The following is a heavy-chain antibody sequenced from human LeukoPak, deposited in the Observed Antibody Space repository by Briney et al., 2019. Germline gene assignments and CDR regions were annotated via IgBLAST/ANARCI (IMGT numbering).Heavy chain of an antibody. CDR1: GFTFSSYG. D-gene: IGHD3-22*01. V-gene: IGHV3-30*02. J-gene: IGHJ4*02. Sequence: GGSLRLSCAASGFTFSSYGIHWVRQAPGKGLEWVAFIRYDGSNKYYADSVKGRFTISRDNSKNTVYLQMNSLRVEDTALYYCARDSGDSSGYYPGYWGQGTLVTVSS. CDR2: IRYDGSNK. CDR3: ARDSGDSSGYYPGY.